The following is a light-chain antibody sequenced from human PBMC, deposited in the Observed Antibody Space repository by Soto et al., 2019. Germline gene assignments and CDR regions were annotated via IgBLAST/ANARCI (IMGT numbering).Light chain of an antibody. Sequence: EIVMTQSPATLSVSPGERATLSCRASQSVSSNLAWYQQKPGQAPRLFIYGASTRATGIPARFSGSGSGTEFTLTISSLQSEDFAVYYCQQYNTWPLTFGQGTRLEIK. V-gene: IGKV3-15*01. CDR1: QSVSSN. J-gene: IGKJ5*01. CDR3: QQYNTWPLT. CDR2: GAS.